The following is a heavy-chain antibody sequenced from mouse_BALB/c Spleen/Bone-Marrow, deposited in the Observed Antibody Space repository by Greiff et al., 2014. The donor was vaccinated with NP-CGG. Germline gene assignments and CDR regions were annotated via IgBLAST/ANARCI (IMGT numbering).Heavy chain of an antibody. CDR1: GFAFSSYD. V-gene: IGHV5-12-1*01. J-gene: IGHJ4*01. Sequence: DVKLVESGGGLVKPGGSLKLSCAASGFAFSSYDMSWVRQTPEKRLEWVAYISSGGGSTYYPDTVKGRFTISRDTAKNTLYLQMSSRKSEDTAMYYCTRLTTVVAPYATDYWGQGTSVTVSS. CDR2: ISSGGGST. D-gene: IGHD1-1*01. CDR3: TRLTTVVAPYATDY.